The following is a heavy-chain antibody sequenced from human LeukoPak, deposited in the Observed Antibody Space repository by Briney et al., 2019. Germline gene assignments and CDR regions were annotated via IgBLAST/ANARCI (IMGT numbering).Heavy chain of an antibody. Sequence: GGSLRLSCAASGFTFSSYAMSWVRQAPGKGLEWVSVISGSGGSTSYADSVKGRFTISRDNAKNSLYLQMNSLRAEDTAVYYCARGYSSSWEFDYWGQGTLVTVSS. J-gene: IGHJ4*02. V-gene: IGHV3-23*01. D-gene: IGHD6-13*01. CDR3: ARGYSSSWEFDY. CDR2: ISGSGGST. CDR1: GFTFSSYA.